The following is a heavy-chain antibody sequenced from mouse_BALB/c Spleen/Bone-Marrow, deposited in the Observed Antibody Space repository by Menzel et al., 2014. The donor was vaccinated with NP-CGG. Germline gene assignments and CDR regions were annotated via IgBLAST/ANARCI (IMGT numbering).Heavy chain of an antibody. CDR2: IWAGGST. CDR3: ARYYLYAMDY. D-gene: IGHD1-1*02. J-gene: IGHJ4*01. CDR1: GFSLTSYG. Sequence: VKLVESGPGLVAPSQSLSITCTVSGFSLTSYGVHWVRQPPGEGLEWLGVIWAGGSTNYNSALMSRLSISKDNSKSQVFLKMNSLQTDDTAMYYCARYYLYAMDYWGQGTSVTVSS. V-gene: IGHV2-9*02.